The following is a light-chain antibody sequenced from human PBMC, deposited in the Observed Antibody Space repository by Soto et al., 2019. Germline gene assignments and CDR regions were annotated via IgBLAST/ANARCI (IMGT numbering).Light chain of an antibody. CDR3: QQVNNYPLT. Sequence: DIQLTQSPSFLSASVGDRVTITCRASQGISTFLAWYQQHPGTAPKRLIYDACNLQSGVPSRFSGSGSGTEFTLTISSLQPEDFATYYCQQVNNYPLTFGGGTKVEIK. CDR1: QGISTF. J-gene: IGKJ4*01. V-gene: IGKV1-9*01. CDR2: DAC.